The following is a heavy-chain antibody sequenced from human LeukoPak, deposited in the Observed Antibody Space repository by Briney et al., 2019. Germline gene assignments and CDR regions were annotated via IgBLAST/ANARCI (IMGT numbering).Heavy chain of an antibody. CDR3: ARRDVGATIDY. CDR1: GGSITSDF. V-gene: IGHV4-59*08. D-gene: IGHD1-26*01. CDR2: IYHRGST. J-gene: IGHJ4*02. Sequence: PSETLSLTCTVSGGSITSDFWSWIRQPPGKGLEWIGYIYHRGSTNYNPSLKSRVTISVDTSKNQFSLRLGSVTASDTAVYYCARRDVGATIDYWGQGTLVTVSS.